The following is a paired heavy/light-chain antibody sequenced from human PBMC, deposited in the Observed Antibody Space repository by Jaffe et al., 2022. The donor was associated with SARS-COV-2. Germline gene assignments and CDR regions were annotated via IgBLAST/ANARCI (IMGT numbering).Light chain of an antibody. CDR3: QSYDRSLSAWV. Sequence: QSVLTQPPSVSGAPGQRVTISCTGSSTSIGAGYAVHWYRHLPGTSPKLLIFANNNRPSGVPDRFSGSQSGASASLAIAGLQAEDEADYYCQSYDRSLSAWVFGGGTKLTVL. J-gene: IGLJ3*02. CDR2: ANN. V-gene: IGLV1-40*01. CDR1: STSIGAGYA.
Heavy chain of an antibody. CDR2: INQDASEK. D-gene: IGHD3-3*01. J-gene: IGHJ3*02. CDR3: AKDNWSQRGIDGFDI. CDR1: GFTFHNFW. Sequence: LLVESGGGLVQPGGSLRLSCAASGFTFHNFWMTWVRQAPGKGLQWVADINQDASEKRYLDSVKGRFTISRDNADNSLSLQMNSLRAEDTAIYYCAKDNWSQRGIDGFDIWGQGTVVTVSS. V-gene: IGHV3-7*03.